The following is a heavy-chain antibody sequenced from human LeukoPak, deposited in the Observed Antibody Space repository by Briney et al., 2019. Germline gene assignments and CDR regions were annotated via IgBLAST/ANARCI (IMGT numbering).Heavy chain of an antibody. CDR2: IKSKTDGGTT. CDR1: GFTFSNAW. J-gene: IGHJ6*02. D-gene: IGHD1-26*01. CDR3: TTGAVGATTYYYYYGMDV. V-gene: IGHV3-15*01. Sequence: GGSLRLSCAASGFTFSNAWMSWVRQAPGKGLEWVGRIKSKTDGGTTDYAAPVKGRFTISRDDSKNTLYLQMNSLKTEDTAVYYCTTGAVGATTYYYYYGMDVWGQGTTVTVSS.